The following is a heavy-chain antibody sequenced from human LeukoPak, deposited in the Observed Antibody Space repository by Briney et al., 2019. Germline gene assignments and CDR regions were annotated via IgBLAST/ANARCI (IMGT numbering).Heavy chain of an antibody. CDR2: IKQDGSEK. V-gene: IGHV3-7*01. Sequence: GGSLRLSCGASGFTFSRYAMSWVRQAPGKGLEWVANIKQDGSEKYYVDSVKGRFTISRDNAKNSLYLQMNSLRAEDTAVYYCARVGPRYSGYDSGIRGAFDIWGQGTMVTVSS. CDR1: GFTFSRYA. D-gene: IGHD5-12*01. J-gene: IGHJ3*02. CDR3: ARVGPRYSGYDSGIRGAFDI.